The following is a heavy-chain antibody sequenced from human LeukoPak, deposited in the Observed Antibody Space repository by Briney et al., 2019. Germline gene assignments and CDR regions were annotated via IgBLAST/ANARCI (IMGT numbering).Heavy chain of an antibody. CDR2: IYFTGST. V-gene: IGHV4-39*07. CDR3: ARDPVATPRFLDS. J-gene: IGHJ4*02. D-gene: IGHD5-12*01. CDR1: GDSISNSNHY. Sequence: SETLSLTCNVSGDSISNSNHYWGWIRQPPGKGLEWIGFIYFTGSTHYNPSLKSRVAISADTSKNQFSLKVSFVTAADTAVYYCARDPVATPRFLDSWGQGTLVIVSS.